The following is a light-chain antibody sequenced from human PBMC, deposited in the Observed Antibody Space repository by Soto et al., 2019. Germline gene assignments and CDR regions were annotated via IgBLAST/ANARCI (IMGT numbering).Light chain of an antibody. J-gene: IGKJ2*01. V-gene: IGKV3-11*01. Sequence: ETVLTQSPATLSLYPGERATLSCRASRSVSSYLAWYQQKPGQAPRLLMYDASNRATGIPARFSVSGSGTDFTLTISSLEPEDFAVYYCQQRSNWPLYTFGQGTKLEIK. CDR3: QQRSNWPLYT. CDR2: DAS. CDR1: RSVSSY.